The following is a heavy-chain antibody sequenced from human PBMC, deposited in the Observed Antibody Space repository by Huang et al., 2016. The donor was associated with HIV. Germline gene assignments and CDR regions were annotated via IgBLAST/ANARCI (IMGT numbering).Heavy chain of an antibody. D-gene: IGHD3-16*01. CDR1: GYIFIGYY. CDR3: ARSPLLGESSSALEF. CDR2: IHPNRGVT. Sequence: QVQLVQSGAEVKKPGASVKVSCKASGYIFIGYYIQWVRQAPGQGLEWMGRIHPNRGVTKYAEKFQGRVTMTKDTSSDTAYMELRSLRSADTAVYYCARSPLLGESSSALEFWGQGTLAIVSS. J-gene: IGHJ4*02. V-gene: IGHV1-2*06.